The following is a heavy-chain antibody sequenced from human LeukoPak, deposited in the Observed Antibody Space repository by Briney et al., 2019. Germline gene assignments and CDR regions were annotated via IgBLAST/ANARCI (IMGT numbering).Heavy chain of an antibody. V-gene: IGHV3-33*01. CDR1: GFTFSSYG. J-gene: IGHJ4*02. D-gene: IGHD4-17*01. CDR3: ARGGADYVIGY. CDR2: IWYDASNR. Sequence: GGSLRLSCAASGFTFSSYGMHWVRQAPGKGLEWVAVIWYDASNRYYADSVRGRFTISRDNSKNTLYLQMNNLRAEDTAVYYCARGGADYVIGYWGQGTLVTVSS.